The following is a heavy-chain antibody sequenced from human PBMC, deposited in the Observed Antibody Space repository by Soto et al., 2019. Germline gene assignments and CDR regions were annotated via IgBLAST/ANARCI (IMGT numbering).Heavy chain of an antibody. Sequence: PGGSLRLSCAASGFTFSNYALHWVRQAPGKGLEWVAVISDDGSNKYYADSVKGRFTISRDNSKNTLYLQMNSLRAEDTAVYYCAKGGGPRLNWFDPWGQGTLVTVSS. CDR3: AKGGGPRLNWFDP. D-gene: IGHD2-15*01. V-gene: IGHV3-30-3*01. CDR1: GFTFSNYA. CDR2: ISDDGSNK. J-gene: IGHJ5*02.